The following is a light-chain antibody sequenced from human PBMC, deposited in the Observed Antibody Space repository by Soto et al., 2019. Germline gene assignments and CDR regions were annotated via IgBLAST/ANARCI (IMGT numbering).Light chain of an antibody. J-gene: IGKJ4*01. CDR2: DAS. CDR3: QQRYNWPLT. CDR1: QIINTQ. Sequence: EIVLTQSPATLSLSPGEGATLSCRVGQIINTQLAWYQQRPGQPPRLLIYDASRRPTDIPARFSGSGSGTDFTLTISSLEPEDFAVYYCQQRYNWPLTFGGGTRVEIK. V-gene: IGKV3-11*01.